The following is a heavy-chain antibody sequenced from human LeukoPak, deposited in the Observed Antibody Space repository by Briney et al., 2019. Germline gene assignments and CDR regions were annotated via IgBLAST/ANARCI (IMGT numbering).Heavy chain of an antibody. Sequence: TSETLSLTCTVSGGSISSYYWSWIRQPPGKGLEWIGYIYYSGSTNYNPSLKSRVTISVDTSKNQFSLKLSSVTAADTAVYYCARVIYSYGLVDYWGQGTLVTVSS. CDR2: IYYSGST. CDR3: ARVIYSYGLVDY. J-gene: IGHJ4*02. V-gene: IGHV4-59*01. CDR1: GGSISSYY. D-gene: IGHD5-18*01.